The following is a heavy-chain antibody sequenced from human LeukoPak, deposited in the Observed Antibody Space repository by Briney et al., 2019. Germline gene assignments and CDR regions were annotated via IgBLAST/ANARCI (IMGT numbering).Heavy chain of an antibody. D-gene: IGHD4-23*01. J-gene: IGHJ4*02. CDR3: ARVAAGYSVNYFDY. CDR2: ISTGSSTT. Sequence: GGSLRLSCAASEFAFSTYNMNWVRQAPGKGLEWVSYISTGSSTTYYADSVKGRFTISRDNVENSLYLQMNSLRDEDTAVYYCARVAAGYSVNYFDYWGQGALVTVSS. CDR1: EFAFSTYN. V-gene: IGHV3-48*02.